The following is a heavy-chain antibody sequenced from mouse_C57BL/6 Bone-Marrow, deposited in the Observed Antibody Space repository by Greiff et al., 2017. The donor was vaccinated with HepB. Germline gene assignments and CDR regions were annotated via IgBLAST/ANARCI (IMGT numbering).Heavy chain of an antibody. Sequence: VQLQQSGAELVRPGASVTLSCKASGYTFTDYEMHWVKQTPVHGLEWIGAIDPETGGTAYNQKFKGKAILTADKSSSTAYMELRSLTSEDSAVYYCTRSGTGFDYWGQGTTLTVSS. J-gene: IGHJ2*01. CDR2: IDPETGGT. D-gene: IGHD4-1*01. CDR3: TRSGTGFDY. CDR1: GYTFTDYE. V-gene: IGHV1-15*01.